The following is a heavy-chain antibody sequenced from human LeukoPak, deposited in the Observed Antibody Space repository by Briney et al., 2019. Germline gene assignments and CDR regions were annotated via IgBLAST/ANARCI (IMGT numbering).Heavy chain of an antibody. CDR3: ARGVGDCSSTSCYWWFDP. D-gene: IGHD2-2*01. V-gene: IGHV3-74*01. Sequence: GGSLRLSCAASGLTFSSYWMHWVRQAPGKGLVWVSRINSDGSSTSYADSVKGRFTISRDNAKNTLYLQMNSLRAEDTAVYYCARGVGDCSSTSCYWWFDPWGQGTLVTVSS. J-gene: IGHJ5*02. CDR1: GLTFSSYW. CDR2: INSDGSST.